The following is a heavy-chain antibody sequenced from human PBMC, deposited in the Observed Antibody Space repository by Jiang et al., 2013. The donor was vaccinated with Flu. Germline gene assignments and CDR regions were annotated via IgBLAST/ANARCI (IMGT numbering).Heavy chain of an antibody. CDR3: ARDILVPAESRFDP. J-gene: IGHJ5*02. V-gene: IGHV4-38-2*02. Sequence: GSGLVKPSETLSLTCTVSGYSISSGYYWGWIRQPPGKGLEWIGSIYHSGSTYYNPSLKSRVTISVDTSKNQFSLKLSSVTAADTAVYYCARDILVPAESRFDPWGQGTLVTVSS. CDR1: GYSISSGYY. D-gene: IGHD2-2*01. CDR2: IYHSGST.